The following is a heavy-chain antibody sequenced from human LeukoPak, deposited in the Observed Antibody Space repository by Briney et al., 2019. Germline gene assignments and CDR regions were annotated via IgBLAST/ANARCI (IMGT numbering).Heavy chain of an antibody. Sequence: GGPLRLSCAASGFTFSSYAMHWVRQAPGKGLEYVPAISSNGGSTYYANSVKGRFTISRDNSKNTLYLQMGSLRAEDMAVYYCAREGGYCSSTSCHQFDYWGQGTLVTVSS. CDR2: ISSNGGST. CDR3: AREGGYCSSTSCHQFDY. CDR1: GFTFSSYA. D-gene: IGHD2-2*01. V-gene: IGHV3-64*01. J-gene: IGHJ4*02.